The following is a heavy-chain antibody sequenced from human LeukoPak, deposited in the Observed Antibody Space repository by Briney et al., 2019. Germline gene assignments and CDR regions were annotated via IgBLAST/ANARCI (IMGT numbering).Heavy chain of an antibody. J-gene: IGHJ4*02. Sequence: GVSLRLSCAASGFTFSSNAMSWVRQAPGKGLEWVSAISGSGGSTYYADSVKGRFTISRDNSKTTLYLQMNSLRAEDTAVYYCAKDMRFDWTPYYFDYWGQGTLVTVSS. CDR3: AKDMRFDWTPYYFDY. D-gene: IGHD3-9*01. CDR1: GFTFSSNA. V-gene: IGHV3-23*01. CDR2: ISGSGGST.